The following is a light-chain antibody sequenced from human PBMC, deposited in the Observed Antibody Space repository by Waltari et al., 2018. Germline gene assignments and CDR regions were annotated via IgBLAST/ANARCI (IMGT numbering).Light chain of an antibody. CDR2: DVN. Sequence: QSALTQPAYVSGSPGQSLTISCAGTSSDVGGYDYVPWYQQHPGRAPKLIVFDVNKLSSGISNRFSGSKSGNTASLRISGLQDEDEADYYCSSYTSISTSVFGTGTKVTVL. CDR1: SSDVGGYDY. V-gene: IGLV2-14*03. CDR3: SSYTSISTSV. J-gene: IGLJ1*01.